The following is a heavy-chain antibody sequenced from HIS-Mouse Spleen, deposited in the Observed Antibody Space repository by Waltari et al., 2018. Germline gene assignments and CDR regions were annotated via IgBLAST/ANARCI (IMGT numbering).Heavy chain of an antibody. Sequence: VQLVESGGGVVQPGRSLRLSCAASGFTFSSYGMHWVRQAPGKGLEWVAIISYDGVIKYYADSVKGRFTISRDNSKNTLYLQMNSLRAEDTAVYYCAKASSGWLDYWGQGTLVTVSS. CDR3: AKASSGWLDY. CDR1: GFTFSSYG. CDR2: ISYDGVIK. D-gene: IGHD6-19*01. J-gene: IGHJ4*02. V-gene: IGHV3-30*18.